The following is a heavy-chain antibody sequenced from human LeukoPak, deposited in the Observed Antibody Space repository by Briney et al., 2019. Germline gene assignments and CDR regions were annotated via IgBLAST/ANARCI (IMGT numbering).Heavy chain of an antibody. V-gene: IGHV4-30-2*01. Sequence: SQTLSLTCTVSGGSISSGGYYWSWIRQPPGKGLEWIGYIYHSGSTYYNPSLKSRVTISVDTSKNQFSLKLSSVTAADTAVYYCARPRRGLRTFDYWGQGTLVTVSS. CDR3: ARPRRGLRTFDY. CDR1: GGSISSGGYY. D-gene: IGHD5-12*01. CDR2: IYHSGST. J-gene: IGHJ4*02.